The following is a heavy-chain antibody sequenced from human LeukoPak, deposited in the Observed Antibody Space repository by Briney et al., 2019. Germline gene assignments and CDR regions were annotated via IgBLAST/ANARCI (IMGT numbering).Heavy chain of an antibody. V-gene: IGHV4-59*01. Sequence: SETLSLACTVSDVSLNSYYWSWIRQPPGKGLEWIGFIYYSGITDYNSSLKSRVTFSLDTAKSQISLQLNSVTAADAAIYYCARGVGIQRWSFFFDYWGQGILVSVSS. CDR1: DVSLNSYY. J-gene: IGHJ4*02. D-gene: IGHD5-18*01. CDR2: IYYSGIT. CDR3: ARGVGIQRWSFFFDY.